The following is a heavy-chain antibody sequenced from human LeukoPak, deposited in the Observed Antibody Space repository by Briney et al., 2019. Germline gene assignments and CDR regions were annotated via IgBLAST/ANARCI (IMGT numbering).Heavy chain of an antibody. CDR2: INPSGGST. J-gene: IGHJ4*02. CDR1: GYTFTSYY. CDR3: ARWGGVDTAMVPPPTVALDY. V-gene: IGHV1-46*01. D-gene: IGHD5-18*01. Sequence: ASVKVSCKASGYTFTSYYMHWVRQAPGQGLEWMGIINPSGGSTSYAQKFQGRVTMTRDTSTGTVYMGLSSLRSEDTAVYYCARWGGVDTAMVPPPTVALDYWGQGTLVTVSS.